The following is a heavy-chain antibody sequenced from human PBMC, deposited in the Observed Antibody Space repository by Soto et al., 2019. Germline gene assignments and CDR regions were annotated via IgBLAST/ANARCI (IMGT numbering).Heavy chain of an antibody. Sequence: SETLSLTFTVSGGSVSSGNYYWSWIRQSPGKGLEWIGYIYYSGSTSYNPSFKSRVTISVDTSKRQFSLKLNSLIAADTAVYYCARARGYSGYANDAFDVWGQGTMVTV. CDR2: IYYSGST. D-gene: IGHD5-12*01. CDR3: ARARGYSGYANDAFDV. J-gene: IGHJ3*01. V-gene: IGHV4-61*01. CDR1: GGSVSSGNYY.